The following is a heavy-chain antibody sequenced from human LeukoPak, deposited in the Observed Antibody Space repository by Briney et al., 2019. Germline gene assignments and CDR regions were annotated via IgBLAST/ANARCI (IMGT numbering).Heavy chain of an antibody. V-gene: IGHV3-33*01. D-gene: IGHD2-2*01. Sequence: PGGSLRLSCAASGFTFSSYGMHWVRQAPGKGLEWVAVIWYDGSNKYYADSVKGRFTISRDNSKNTLYLQMNSLRAEDTAVYYCARGRGTTEANYFDYWGQGTLVTVSS. CDR3: ARGRGTTEANYFDY. J-gene: IGHJ4*02. CDR1: GFTFSSYG. CDR2: IWYDGSNK.